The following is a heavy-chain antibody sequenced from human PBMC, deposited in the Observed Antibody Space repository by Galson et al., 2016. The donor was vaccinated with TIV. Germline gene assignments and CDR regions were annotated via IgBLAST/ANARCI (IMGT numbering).Heavy chain of an antibody. CDR2: VFPGDSDT. CDR3: AILPYFGSGRYYNPHCFDP. J-gene: IGHJ5*02. Sequence: QSGAEVKRPGESLKISCKGSGYNFANYWIVWVHQMPGKGLEWMGIVFPGDSDTRYSPSFEGLVTISADKSITTAYLHWSSLEASDTAMYYCAILPYFGSGRYYNPHCFDPWGQGTLVTVSS. CDR1: GYNFANYW. D-gene: IGHD3-10*01. V-gene: IGHV5-51*07.